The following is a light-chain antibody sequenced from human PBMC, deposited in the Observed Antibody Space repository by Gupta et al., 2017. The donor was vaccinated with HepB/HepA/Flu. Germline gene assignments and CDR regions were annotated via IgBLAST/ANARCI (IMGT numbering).Light chain of an antibody. CDR1: QGVSSMY. CDR2: GAS. Sequence: EIVLTQSPGTLSLSPGERATLSCRASQGVSSMYLVWYQQKPGQSPRLLIYGASSRATGIPDRFSGSGSGTDFTLTISRLEPEDFAVYYCQQDGNSPWTFGQGTKVEIK. J-gene: IGKJ1*01. V-gene: IGKV3-20*01. CDR3: QQDGNSPWT.